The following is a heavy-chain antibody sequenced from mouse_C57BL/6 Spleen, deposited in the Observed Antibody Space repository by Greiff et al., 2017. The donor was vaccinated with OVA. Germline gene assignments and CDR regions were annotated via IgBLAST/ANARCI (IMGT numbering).Heavy chain of an antibody. V-gene: IGHV5-17*01. CDR2: ISSGSS. D-gene: IGHD1-1*01. Sequence: EVMLVESGGGLVKPGGSLKLSCAASGFTFSDYGMHWVRQAPEKGLEWVAYISSGSSTISRDNAKNTLFLQMTSLRSEDTAMYYCARQSDYYGSSYDWYFDVWGTGTTVTVSS. CDR3: ARQSDYYGSSYDWYFDV. CDR1: GFTFSDYG. J-gene: IGHJ1*03.